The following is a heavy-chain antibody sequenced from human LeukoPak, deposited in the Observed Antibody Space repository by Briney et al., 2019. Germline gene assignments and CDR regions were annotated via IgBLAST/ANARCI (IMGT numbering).Heavy chain of an antibody. CDR3: ARRYCSGGSCYLDY. CDR2: INWSGGST. J-gene: IGHJ4*02. V-gene: IGHV3-20*01. Sequence: GGSLRLSCAASGFTFDDYGMSWVRQAPGKGLEWVSGINWSGGSTGYADSVKGRFTISRDNAKNSLYLQMNSLRAEDTALYHCARRYCSGGSCYLDYWGQGTLVTVSS. D-gene: IGHD2-15*01. CDR1: GFTFDDYG.